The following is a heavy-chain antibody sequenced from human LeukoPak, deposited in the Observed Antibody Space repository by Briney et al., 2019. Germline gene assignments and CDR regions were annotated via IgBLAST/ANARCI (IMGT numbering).Heavy chain of an antibody. CDR3: ARDSSYNWNFDRLDY. Sequence: ASVKVSCKASGGTFSSHAISWVRQAPGQGLEWMGGIIPIFGTANYAQKFQGRVTITADESTSTAYMELGSLRSEDTAVYYCARDSSYNWNFDRLDYWSQGTLVTVSS. CDR2: IIPIFGTA. V-gene: IGHV1-69*13. CDR1: GGTFSSHA. D-gene: IGHD1-7*01. J-gene: IGHJ4*02.